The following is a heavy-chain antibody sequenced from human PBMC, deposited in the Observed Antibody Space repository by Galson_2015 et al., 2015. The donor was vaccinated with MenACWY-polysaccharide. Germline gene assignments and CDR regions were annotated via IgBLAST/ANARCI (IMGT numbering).Heavy chain of an antibody. Sequence: SLRLSCAASGFTVSSNYMSWVRQAPGKGLEWVSVIYSGGSTYYADSVKGRFTISRDNSKNTLYLQINSLRAEDTAVYYCATTTYWSNTSCYSFYYYYFYMDLWGKGTTVPVSS. CDR2: IYSGGST. CDR1: GFTVSSNY. J-gene: IGHJ6*03. CDR3: ATTTYWSNTSCYSFYYYYFYMDL. V-gene: IGHV3-53*01. D-gene: IGHD2-2*02.